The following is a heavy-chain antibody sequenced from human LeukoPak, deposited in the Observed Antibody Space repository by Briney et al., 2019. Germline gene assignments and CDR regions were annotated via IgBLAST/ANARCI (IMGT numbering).Heavy chain of an antibody. CDR2: IYYSGST. CDR1: GESISGFY. J-gene: IGHJ4*02. D-gene: IGHD1-26*01. Sequence: PSETLSLTCTVSGESISGFYWTWIRQPPGKGLEWIGYIYYSGSTNYNPSLKSRVTISVDTSKNQFSLRLNSVNAADTAVFYCARQGYSDFSSRPFDYWGQGTLVTVSS. CDR3: ARQGYSDFSSRPFDY. V-gene: IGHV4-59*08.